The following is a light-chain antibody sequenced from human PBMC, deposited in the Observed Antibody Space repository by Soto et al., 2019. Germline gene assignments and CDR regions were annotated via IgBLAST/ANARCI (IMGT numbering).Light chain of an antibody. CDR3: QQYNNWPHIT. V-gene: IGKV3-15*01. CDR1: KSVSSN. CDR2: GAS. Sequence: EIVMTQSPATLSVSPGERATLSCRASKSVSSNFAWYEQKPGQAPRLLIYGASTRATGIPARFSGSGSGTEFTLTISSLQSEDFVVYYSQQYNNWPHITFGQGTRLEIK. J-gene: IGKJ5*01.